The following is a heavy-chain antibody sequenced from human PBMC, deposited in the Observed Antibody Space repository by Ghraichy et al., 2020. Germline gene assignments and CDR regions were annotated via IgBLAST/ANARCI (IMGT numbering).Heavy chain of an antibody. J-gene: IGHJ4*02. D-gene: IGHD3-22*01. CDR2: IYYSGST. V-gene: IGHV4-31*03. Sequence: SETLSLTCTVSGGSISSGGYYWSWIRQHPGKGLEWIGYIYYSGSTYYNPSLKSRVTISVDTSKNQFSLKLSSVTAADTAVYYCARGAHQDSYYDQLNDYFDYWGQGTLVTVSS. CDR3: ARGAHQDSYYDQLNDYFDY. CDR1: GGSISSGGYY.